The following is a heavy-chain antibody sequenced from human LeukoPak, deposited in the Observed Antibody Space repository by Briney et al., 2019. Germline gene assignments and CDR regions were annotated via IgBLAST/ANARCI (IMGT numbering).Heavy chain of an antibody. Sequence: PSETLSLTCAVYGGSFSGYYWSWIRQPPGKGLEWIGEINHSGSTNYNPSLKSRVTISVDTSKNQFSLKLSSVTAADTAVYYCASRLLASPTYDSSGYYPVGYWGQGTLVTVSS. CDR3: ASRLLASPTYDSSGYYPVGY. D-gene: IGHD3-22*01. V-gene: IGHV4-34*01. J-gene: IGHJ4*02. CDR2: INHSGST. CDR1: GGSFSGYY.